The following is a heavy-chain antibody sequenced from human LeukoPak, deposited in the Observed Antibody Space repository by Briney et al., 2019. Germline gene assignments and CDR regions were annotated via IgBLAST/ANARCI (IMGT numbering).Heavy chain of an antibody. V-gene: IGHV4-59*08. D-gene: IGHD3-22*01. CDR1: GGSISGYY. CDR3: TKVSDRDSSGYYWGFEY. CDR2: IYYSGST. Sequence: SETLSLTCTVSGGSISGYYWSWIRQPPGKGLECIGYIYYSGSTNYNPSLKSRVTISVDTSRNQFSLKLTSVTAADTAVYYCTKVSDRDSSGYYWGFEYWGQGTLVTVSS. J-gene: IGHJ4*02.